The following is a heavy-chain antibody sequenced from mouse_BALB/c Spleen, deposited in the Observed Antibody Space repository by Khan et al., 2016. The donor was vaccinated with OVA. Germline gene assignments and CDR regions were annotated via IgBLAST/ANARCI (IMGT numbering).Heavy chain of an antibody. Sequence: QLLESGPGLVKPSQSLSLTCTVTGYSITSDYAWNWIRQFPGNKLEWMGYISYSGSTNYNPALKSRISITRDTSKNQFFLQLNSVTTEDTATYYCARDGSRYNYAMDYWGQGTSVTVSS. CDR3: ARDGSRYNYAMDY. CDR1: GYSITSDYA. V-gene: IGHV3-2*02. D-gene: IGHD2-3*01. CDR2: ISYSGST. J-gene: IGHJ4*01.